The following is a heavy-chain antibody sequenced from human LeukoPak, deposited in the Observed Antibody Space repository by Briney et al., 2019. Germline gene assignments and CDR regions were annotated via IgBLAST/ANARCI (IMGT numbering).Heavy chain of an antibody. CDR2: VGIAADT. CDR3: AREGRMGTADAFDV. J-gene: IGHJ3*01. CDR1: GFTFNNYE. V-gene: IGHV3-13*01. Sequence: GGSLRLSRAASGFTFNNYEMHWVRQTAGKGLEWVSAVGIAADTFYAGSVKGRFSISRDNAESSLFLQMNSLRAGDTAVYYCAREGRMGTADAFDVWGQGTMVTVSS. D-gene: IGHD1-14*01.